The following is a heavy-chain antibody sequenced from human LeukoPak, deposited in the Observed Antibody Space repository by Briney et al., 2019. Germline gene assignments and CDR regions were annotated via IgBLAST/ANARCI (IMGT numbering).Heavy chain of an antibody. V-gene: IGHV4-59*08. Sequence: SETLSLTCTVSGGSISSYHWSWIRQPPGKGLEWIGYIYYSGSTNYNPSLKSRVTISVDTSKNQFSLKLSSVTAADTAVYYCAKLGPGDYWGQGTLVTVSS. CDR1: GGSISSYH. D-gene: IGHD1-26*01. CDR2: IYYSGST. CDR3: AKLGPGDY. J-gene: IGHJ4*02.